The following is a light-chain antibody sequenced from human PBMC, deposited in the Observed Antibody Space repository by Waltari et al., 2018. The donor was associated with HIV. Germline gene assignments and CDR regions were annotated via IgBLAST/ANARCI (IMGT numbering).Light chain of an antibody. CDR1: QSVSSN. Sequence: EIVMTQSPATLSVSPGERATLSCRPSQSVSSNLAWYQQKAGQAPRLLLYGASTSATGIPARFSGSGSGTEFTLTISSLQSEDFAIYYCQQYNNWPLTWTFGQGTKVEIK. CDR3: QQYNNWPLTWT. J-gene: IGKJ1*01. V-gene: IGKV3-15*01. CDR2: GAS.